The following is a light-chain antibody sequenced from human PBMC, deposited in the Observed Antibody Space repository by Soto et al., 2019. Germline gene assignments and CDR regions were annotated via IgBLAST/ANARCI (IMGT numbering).Light chain of an antibody. V-gene: IGKV3-15*01. J-gene: IGKJ4*01. CDR1: QSISSN. CDR2: GAS. Sequence: EIVMTQSPATLSVSPGERATLSCRASQSISSNLAWYQQKPGQAPRLINGASTRATGIPARFSGSGSGTEFTLTISSLQSEDFAVYSCQQYNNWPLTFGGGTKVEIK. CDR3: QQYNNWPLT.